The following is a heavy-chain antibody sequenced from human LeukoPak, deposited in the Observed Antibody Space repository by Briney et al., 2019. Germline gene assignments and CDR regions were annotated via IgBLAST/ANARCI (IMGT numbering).Heavy chain of an antibody. D-gene: IGHD6-6*01. V-gene: IGHV3-53*05. CDR3: ARDQGTSYLSSFDY. Sequence: PGGSLRLSCAASGFTVSSNYMSWVRQAPGKGLEWVSVIYSGGSTYYADSVKGRFTISRDNSKNTLYLQMNSLRAADTAVYYCARDQGTSYLSSFDYWGQGTLVTVSS. J-gene: IGHJ4*02. CDR2: IYSGGST. CDR1: GFTVSSNY.